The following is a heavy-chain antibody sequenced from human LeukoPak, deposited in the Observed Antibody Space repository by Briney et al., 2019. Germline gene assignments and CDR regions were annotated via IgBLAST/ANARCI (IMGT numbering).Heavy chain of an antibody. Sequence: SETLSLTCAVYGGSFSTYYWSWIRQPPGKGLEWIGEINHSGSTNYNPSLKSRVTISVDTSKNQFSLKLSSVTAADSAVYYCARGGFYCGGDCYVDYWVQGTLVTVSS. J-gene: IGHJ4*02. D-gene: IGHD2-21*02. V-gene: IGHV4-34*01. CDR3: ARGGFYCGGDCYVDY. CDR1: GGSFSTYY. CDR2: INHSGST.